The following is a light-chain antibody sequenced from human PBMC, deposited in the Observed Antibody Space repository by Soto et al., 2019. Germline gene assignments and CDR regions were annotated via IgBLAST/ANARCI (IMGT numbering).Light chain of an antibody. Sequence: QSVLTQPPSVSAAPGQKVTISCSGSSSNIGNNYVSWYQQLPGTAPKLLIYENNKRPSGIPVRFSGSKSGTSATLGITGLQTGDEADYYCGTWDSSLSAYVFGTGTKVT. CDR2: ENN. V-gene: IGLV1-51*02. CDR1: SSNIGNNY. CDR3: GTWDSSLSAYV. J-gene: IGLJ1*01.